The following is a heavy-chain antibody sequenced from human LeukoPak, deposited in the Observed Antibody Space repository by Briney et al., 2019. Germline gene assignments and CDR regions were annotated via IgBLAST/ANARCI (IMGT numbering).Heavy chain of an antibody. CDR3: ARRGQSNSWSHFDY. CDR1: GFTFDDYA. Sequence: PGGSLRLSCAASGFTFDDYAMHWVRQAPGKGLEWVSGISWNSGSIGYADSVKGRFTISRDNAKNSLYLQMNSLRAEDTAVYFCARRGQSNSWSHFDYWGQGALVTVSS. V-gene: IGHV3-9*01. J-gene: IGHJ4*02. D-gene: IGHD6-13*01. CDR2: ISWNSGSI.